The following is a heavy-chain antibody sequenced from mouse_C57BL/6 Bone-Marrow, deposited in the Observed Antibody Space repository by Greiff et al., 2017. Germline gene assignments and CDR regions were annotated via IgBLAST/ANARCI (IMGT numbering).Heavy chain of an antibody. CDR2: IYPGGGYT. J-gene: IGHJ3*01. Sequence: VQRVESGAELVRPGTSVKMSCKASGYTFTNYWIGWAKQRPGHGLAWIGDIYPGGGYTNYNEKFKGKATLTADKSSSTAYMQFSSLTSEDSAIYYCARGGDGYYDWFAYWGQGTLVTVSA. D-gene: IGHD2-3*01. CDR3: ARGGDGYYDWFAY. V-gene: IGHV1-63*01. CDR1: GYTFTNYW.